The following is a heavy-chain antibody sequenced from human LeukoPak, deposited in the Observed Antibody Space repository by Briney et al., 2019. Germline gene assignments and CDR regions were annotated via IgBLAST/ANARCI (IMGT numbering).Heavy chain of an antibody. CDR3: ARDSSGWYHWFDP. CDR1: GFTFSSYE. V-gene: IGHV3-48*03. CDR2: ISSSGSTI. D-gene: IGHD6-19*01. Sequence: PGGSLRLSCAASGFTFSSYEMNWVRQAPGKGVEWVSYISSSGSTIYYADSVKGRFTISRDNAKNSLYLQMNSLRAEDTAVYYCARDSSGWYHWFDPWGQGTLVTVSS. J-gene: IGHJ5*02.